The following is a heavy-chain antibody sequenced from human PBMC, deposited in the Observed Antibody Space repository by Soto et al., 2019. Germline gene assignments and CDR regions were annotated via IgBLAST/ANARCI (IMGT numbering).Heavy chain of an antibody. D-gene: IGHD6-13*01. CDR1: GFTFSNYA. J-gene: IGHJ4*02. CDR2: ITYDGYGH. CDR3: ARGPSSRSWFDL. Sequence: QVQLVESGGGVVQPGTSLRLSCAASGFTFSNYAMHWVRQAPGKGLEWLALITYDGYGHYSADSVKGRFTTSRDRSKTTLYLQMSSLRTEDPALYYCARGPSSRSWFDLWGQGTLVTVSS. V-gene: IGHV3-30-3*01.